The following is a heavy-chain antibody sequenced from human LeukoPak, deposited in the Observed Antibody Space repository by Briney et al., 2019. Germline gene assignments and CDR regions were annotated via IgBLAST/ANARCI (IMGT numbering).Heavy chain of an antibody. CDR3: AKAHDYGSGSYPDY. V-gene: IGHV3-23*01. Sequence: GGSLRLSCAASGFTFSSYAMSWVRQAPGKGREWVSAISGSGGSTYYADSVKGRFTISRDNSKNTLYLQMNSLRAEDTAVYYCAKAHDYGSGSYPDYWGQGTLVTVSS. CDR2: ISGSGGST. CDR1: GFTFSSYA. D-gene: IGHD3-10*01. J-gene: IGHJ4*02.